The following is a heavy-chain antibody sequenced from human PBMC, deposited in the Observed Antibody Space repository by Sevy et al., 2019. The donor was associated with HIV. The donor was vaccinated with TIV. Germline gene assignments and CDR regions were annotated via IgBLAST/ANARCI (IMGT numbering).Heavy chain of an antibody. CDR3: ARGGSSPDDYYYYMDV. J-gene: IGHJ6*03. V-gene: IGHV1-69*13. CDR2: IIPIFGTA. Sequence: ASVKVSCKASGGTFSTYAISWVRQAPGQGLEWMGGIIPIFGTANYAQKFQGRVTITADESTTTAYMNLSSLRSEDTAVYYCARGGSSPDDYYYYMDVWGKGTTVTVSS. CDR1: GGTFSTYA. D-gene: IGHD6-6*01.